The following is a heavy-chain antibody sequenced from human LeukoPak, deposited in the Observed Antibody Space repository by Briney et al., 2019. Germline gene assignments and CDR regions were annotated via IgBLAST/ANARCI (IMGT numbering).Heavy chain of an antibody. D-gene: IGHD4-17*01. CDR2: INPNSGGT. Sequence: ASVKVSCKASGYTFTGYYMHWVRQAPGQGLEWMGWINPNSGGTKYAQKFQGRVTMTRDTSISTAYMELSRLRSDDTAVYYCARGVYGDYGRMYNWFDPWGQGTLVTVSS. CDR3: ARGVYGDYGRMYNWFDP. J-gene: IGHJ5*02. V-gene: IGHV1-2*02. CDR1: GYTFTGYY.